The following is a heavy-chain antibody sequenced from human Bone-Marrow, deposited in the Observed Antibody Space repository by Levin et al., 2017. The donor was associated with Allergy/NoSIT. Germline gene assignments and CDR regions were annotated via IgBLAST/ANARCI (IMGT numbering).Heavy chain of an antibody. CDR1: GGSFSGYY. D-gene: IGHD2-2*01. J-gene: IGHJ4*02. V-gene: IGHV4-34*01. CDR2: INHSGST. CDR3: ARASYCSSTSCYDNGFDY. Sequence: AGGSLRLSCAVYGGSFSGYYWSWIRQPPGKGLEWIGEINHSGSTNYNPSLKSRVTISVDTSKNQFSLKLSSVTAADTAVYYCARASYCSSTSCYDNGFDYWGQGTLVTVSS.